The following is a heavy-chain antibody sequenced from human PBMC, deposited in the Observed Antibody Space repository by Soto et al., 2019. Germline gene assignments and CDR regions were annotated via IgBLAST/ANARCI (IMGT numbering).Heavy chain of an antibody. CDR1: GFTFSSSS. J-gene: IGHJ1*01. V-gene: IGHV3-21*01. Sequence: GGSLRLSCAASGFTFSSSSMNWGRQAPGKGLEWVSSISSSSSYIYYADSVKGRFTISRDNAKNSLYLQMNSLRAEDTAVYYCVPVGSSGREYFQHWGQGTLVTVSS. CDR3: VPVGSSGREYFQH. D-gene: IGHD6-19*01. CDR2: ISSSSSYI.